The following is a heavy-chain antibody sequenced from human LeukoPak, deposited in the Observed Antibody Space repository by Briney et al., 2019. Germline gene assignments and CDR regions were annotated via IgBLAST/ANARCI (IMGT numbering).Heavy chain of an antibody. CDR2: IYSGGST. V-gene: IGHV3-66*01. J-gene: IGHJ4*02. D-gene: IGHD3-22*01. CDR1: GFTVSSNY. Sequence: GGSLRLSCAASGFTVSSNYMSWVRQAPGKGLEWVSAIYSGGSTYYADSVKGRFTISRDNSKNTLYLQMNSLRAEDTAVYYCAREGYYYDSSGYYFDYWGQGTLVTVSS. CDR3: AREGYYYDSSGYYFDY.